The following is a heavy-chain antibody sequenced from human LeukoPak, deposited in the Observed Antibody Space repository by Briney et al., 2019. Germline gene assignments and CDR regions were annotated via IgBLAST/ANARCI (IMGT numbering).Heavy chain of an antibody. CDR3: ARGRGSGYLFDY. CDR1: GGSISSSSYY. D-gene: IGHD3-22*01. Sequence: SETLSLTCTVSGGSISSSSYYWGWIRQPPGKGLEWIGSIYYSGSTYYNPSLKSRVTISVDTSKNQFSLKLSSVTAADTAVYYCARGRGSGYLFDYWGQGTLVTVSS. V-gene: IGHV4-39*07. J-gene: IGHJ4*02. CDR2: IYYSGST.